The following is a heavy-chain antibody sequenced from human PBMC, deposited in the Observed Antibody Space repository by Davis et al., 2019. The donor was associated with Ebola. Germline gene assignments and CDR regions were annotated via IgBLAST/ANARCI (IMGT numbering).Heavy chain of an antibody. CDR3: ARGWLRTGLDI. CDR2: TYYTSKWYN. J-gene: IGHJ3*02. V-gene: IGHV6-1*01. D-gene: IGHD5-24*01. Sequence: HSQTLSLTCAIPGDSVSSGGWNWIRQSPSRGLEWLGRTYYTSKWYNHYAASVKSRATINPDTSKNQFSLQLNSVTPEDTAVYYCARGWLRTGLDIWGQGTMVIVS. CDR1: GDSVSSGG.